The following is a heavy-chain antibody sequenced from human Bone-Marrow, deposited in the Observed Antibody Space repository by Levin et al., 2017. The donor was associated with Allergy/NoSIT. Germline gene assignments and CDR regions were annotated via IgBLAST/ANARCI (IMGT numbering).Heavy chain of an antibody. Sequence: ASVKVSCVTSGYTFTANYIHWVRQTPGQGLQWMGSINPKTGDMQHSQQFQGRLSITRGTYVTTAYMTLSRLRPGDTALYYCARGTCDSWYRPFDIWGHGTMITVSS. CDR2: INPKTGDM. CDR3: ARGTCDSWYRPFDI. D-gene: IGHD6-13*01. V-gene: IGHV1-2*02. CDR1: GYTFTANY. J-gene: IGHJ3*02.